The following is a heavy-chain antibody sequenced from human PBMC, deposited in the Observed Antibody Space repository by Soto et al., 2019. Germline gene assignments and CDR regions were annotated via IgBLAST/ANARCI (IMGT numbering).Heavy chain of an antibody. CDR1: GYTFTSYY. J-gene: IGHJ4*02. D-gene: IGHD3-3*01. CDR3: ARDQNKGITIFGVVNAYDY. V-gene: IGHV1-46*01. CDR2: INPSGGST. Sequence: ASVKVSCKASGYTFTSYYMHWVRQAPGQGLEWMGIINPSGGSTSYAQKFLGRVTMTRDTSTSTVYMELSSLRSEDTAVYYCARDQNKGITIFGVVNAYDYWGQGTLVTVSS.